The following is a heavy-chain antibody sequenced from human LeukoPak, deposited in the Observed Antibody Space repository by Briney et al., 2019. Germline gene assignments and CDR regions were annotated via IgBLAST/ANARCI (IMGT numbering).Heavy chain of an antibody. V-gene: IGHV1-2*06. Sequence: ASVKVSCKASGYTFTGYYMHWVRQAPGQGLEWMGRINPNSGGTNYAQKFQGRVTMTRDTSISTAYMELSRLRSDDTAVYYCARTYYYDSSGYYHVRTQNGGGFDPWGQGTLVTVSS. CDR1: GYTFTGYY. J-gene: IGHJ5*02. CDR2: INPNSGGT. D-gene: IGHD3-22*01. CDR3: ARTYYYDSSGYYHVRTQNGGGFDP.